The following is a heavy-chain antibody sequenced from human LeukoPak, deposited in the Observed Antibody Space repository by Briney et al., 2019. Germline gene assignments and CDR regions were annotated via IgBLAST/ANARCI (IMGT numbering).Heavy chain of an antibody. D-gene: IGHD6-19*01. V-gene: IGHV3-30*03. J-gene: IGHJ4*02. CDR1: GFTFSSYG. CDR3: ARDYSSGWYGDY. CDR2: ISYDGSNK. Sequence: GGSLRLSCAASGFTFSSYGMHWVRQAPGEGLEWVAVISYDGSNKYYADSVKGRFTISRDNSKNTLYLQMNSLRAEDTAVYYCARDYSSGWYGDYWGQGTLVTVSS.